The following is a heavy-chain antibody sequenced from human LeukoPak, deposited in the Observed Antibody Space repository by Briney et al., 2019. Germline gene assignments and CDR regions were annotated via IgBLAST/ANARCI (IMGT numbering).Heavy chain of an antibody. CDR3: ARKKSGYLFDY. Sequence: GGSLRLSCAASGFTFSSYVMHWVRQAPGKGLEWVAIISYDGSNEYYADSVKGRFTISRDNAKNSLYLQMNSLRAEDTAVYYCARKKSGYLFDYWGQGTLVTVSS. CDR1: GFTFSSYV. CDR2: ISYDGSNE. D-gene: IGHD3-3*01. V-gene: IGHV3-30*04. J-gene: IGHJ4*02.